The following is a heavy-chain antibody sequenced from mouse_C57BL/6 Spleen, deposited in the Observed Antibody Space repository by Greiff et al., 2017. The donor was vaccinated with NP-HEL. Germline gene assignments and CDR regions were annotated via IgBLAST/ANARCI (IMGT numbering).Heavy chain of an antibody. CDR3: ARLITTVVAPDAMDY. CDR2: INPNNGGT. Sequence: EVQLQQSGPELVKPGASVKISCKASGYTFTDYYMNWVKQSHGKSLEWIGDINPNNGGTSYNQKFKGKATLTVDKSSSTAYMELRSLTSEDSAVYYCARLITTVVAPDAMDYWGQGTSVTVSS. V-gene: IGHV1-26*01. CDR1: GYTFTDYY. D-gene: IGHD1-1*01. J-gene: IGHJ4*01.